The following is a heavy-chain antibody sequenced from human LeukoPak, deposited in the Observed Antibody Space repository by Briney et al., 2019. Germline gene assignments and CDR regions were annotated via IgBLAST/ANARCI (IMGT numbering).Heavy chain of an antibody. CDR3: ARTSEVGADY. V-gene: IGHV4-39*01. CDR1: GGSISSGSYY. Sequence: PSETLSLTCTVSGGSISSGSYYWGWIRQPPGKGLEWIGSIYYSGSTYYNPSLKSRVTISVDTSKNQFSLKLSSVTAADTAVCYCARTSEVGADYWGQGTLVTVSS. CDR2: IYYSGST. D-gene: IGHD1-26*01. J-gene: IGHJ4*02.